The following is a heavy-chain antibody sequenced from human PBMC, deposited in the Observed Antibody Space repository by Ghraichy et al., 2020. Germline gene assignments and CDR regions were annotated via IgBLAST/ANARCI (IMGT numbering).Heavy chain of an antibody. V-gene: IGHV1-69*13. CDR1: GGTFSSNP. D-gene: IGHD4-17*01. J-gene: IGHJ4*02. CDR3: ASRPTATISGAPFDF. CDR2: IIPISGIA. Sequence: SVKVSCKASGGTFSSNPISWVRLAPGQGLEWVGRIIPISGIANYAQKFQGRVTITADEATRTAYMVLSSLRTEDTAVYYCASRPTATISGAPFDFWGQGTLVTVSS.